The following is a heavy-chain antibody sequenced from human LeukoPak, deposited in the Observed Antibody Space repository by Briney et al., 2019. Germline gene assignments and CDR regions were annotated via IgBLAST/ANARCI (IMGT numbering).Heavy chain of an antibody. CDR2: IYPGDSDT. D-gene: IGHD4-11*01. Sequence: GESLKISCKGSGYSFTTYWIGWVRQMPGKGLEWMGIIYPGDSDTRYSPSFQGQITFSADKSINTVYLQWSSLKASDTAIYYCARHWWEPDYRPKTTCFDPWGQETLVTASS. J-gene: IGHJ5*02. CDR1: GYSFTTYW. CDR3: ARHWWEPDYRPKTTCFDP. V-gene: IGHV5-51*01.